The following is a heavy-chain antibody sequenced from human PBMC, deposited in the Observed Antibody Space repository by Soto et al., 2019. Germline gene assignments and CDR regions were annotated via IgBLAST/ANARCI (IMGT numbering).Heavy chain of an antibody. J-gene: IGHJ4*02. D-gene: IGHD2-15*01. V-gene: IGHV3-23*01. CDR2: ISGSGVNT. CDR3: AKGVLGHCNGGSCYPLDY. Sequence: GGSLRLSCEASGFTFSNYAMSWVRQAPGKGLEWVAAISGSGVNTYHADSVKGRFSISRDNSNNTVSLQMNSLRAEDTAIYYCAKGVLGHCNGGSCYPLDYWGQGTLVTVSS. CDR1: GFTFSNYA.